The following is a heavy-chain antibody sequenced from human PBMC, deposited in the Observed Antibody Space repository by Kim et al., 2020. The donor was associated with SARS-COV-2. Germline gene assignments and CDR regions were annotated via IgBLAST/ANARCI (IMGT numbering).Heavy chain of an antibody. CDR2: IIPISGTP. V-gene: IGHV1-69*13. D-gene: IGHD3-3*01. CDR1: GGSFSNYA. Sequence: SVKVSCKSSGGSFSNYAISWVRQAPGQGLEWMGGIIPISGTPTYAQQFQGRVTITADDSTSTAYMELSSLRSDDTPVYYCAREREHDFWSGFLGVSSDYNLDVWGQGTTVTVSS. CDR3: AREREHDFWSGFLGVSSDYNLDV. J-gene: IGHJ6*02.